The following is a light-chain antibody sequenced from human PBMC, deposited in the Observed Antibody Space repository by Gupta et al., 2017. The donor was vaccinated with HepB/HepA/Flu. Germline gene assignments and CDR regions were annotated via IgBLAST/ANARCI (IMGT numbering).Light chain of an antibody. CDR2: RDS. CDR1: TLGDIY. V-gene: IGLV3-1*01. J-gene: IGLJ2*01. Sequence: SYELTQPPSVCVSPGQTASITCSGDTLGDIYACWYKQMPGQSPVLVIYRDSKRASGIPERFSGSNSGNTATLSISGTQAMDEADYYCQAWDSSTVVFGGGTKLTVL. CDR3: QAWDSSTVV.